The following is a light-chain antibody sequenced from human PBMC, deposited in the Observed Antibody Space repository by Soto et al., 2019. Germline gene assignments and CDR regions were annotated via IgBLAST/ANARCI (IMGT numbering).Light chain of an antibody. CDR1: SSDIGGYNY. J-gene: IGLJ1*01. CDR2: DVS. V-gene: IGLV2-11*01. CDR3: CSYAGSYTHYV. Sequence: SQPRSVSRSPCQTVTFSCTRTSSDIGGYNYVSWYQEHPGKAPNLMIYDVSKRPSGVPDRFSGSKSGNAASLTISGLQAGDEADYYCCSYAGSYTHYVFGAGTKVTVL.